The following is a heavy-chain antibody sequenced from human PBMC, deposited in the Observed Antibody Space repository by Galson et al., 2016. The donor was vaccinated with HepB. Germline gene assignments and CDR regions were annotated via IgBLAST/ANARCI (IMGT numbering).Heavy chain of an antibody. Sequence: SLRLSCAASGFILSNYAMSWVRQAPGKGLEWVSGISDSAGSTYYADSVKGRFTIFRDNSKDTLYLQMNSLRAEDTAVYYCAKEVGTVHPSNWFDPWGQGTLVTVSS. CDR2: ISDSAGST. V-gene: IGHV3-23*01. D-gene: IGHD1-26*01. CDR1: GFILSNYA. CDR3: AKEVGTVHPSNWFDP. J-gene: IGHJ5*02.